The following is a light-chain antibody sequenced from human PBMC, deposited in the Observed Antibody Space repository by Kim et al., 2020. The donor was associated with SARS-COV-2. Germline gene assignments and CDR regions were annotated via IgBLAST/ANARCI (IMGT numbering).Light chain of an antibody. V-gene: IGLV1-40*01. CDR1: SSNIGAGYD. CDR3: QSYDSSLSGPRV. CDR2: GNS. Sequence: VTTSCTGSSSNIGAGYDVRWYQQLPGTAPKLLIYGNSNRPSGVPDRFSGSKSGTSASLAITGLQAEDEADYYCQSYDSSLSGPRVFGGGTQLSVL. J-gene: IGLJ3*02.